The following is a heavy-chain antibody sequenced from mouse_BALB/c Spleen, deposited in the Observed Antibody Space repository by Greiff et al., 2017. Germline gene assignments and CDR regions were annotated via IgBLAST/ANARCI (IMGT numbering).Heavy chain of an antibody. D-gene: IGHD4-1*01. CDR1: GFTFSSFG. Sequence: EVQGVESGGGLVQPGGSRKLSCAASGFTFSSFGMHWVRQAPEKGLEWVAYISSGSSTIYYADTVKGRFTISRDNPKNTLFLQMTSLRSEDTAMYYCARLGEAMDYWGQGTSVTVSS. CDR3: ARLGEAMDY. V-gene: IGHV5-17*02. J-gene: IGHJ4*01. CDR2: ISSGSSTI.